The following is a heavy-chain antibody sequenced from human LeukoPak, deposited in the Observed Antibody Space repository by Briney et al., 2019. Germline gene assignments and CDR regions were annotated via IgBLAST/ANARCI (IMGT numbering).Heavy chain of an antibody. CDR2: IYYSGST. Sequence: SETLSLTCTVSGGSISSSSYYWGWIRQPPGKGLEGIGSIYYSGSTYYNPSLKSRVTISVDTSKNQFSLKLSSVTAADTAVYYCAREFYGDYPPGDWFDPWGQGTLVTVSS. CDR1: GGSISSSSYY. D-gene: IGHD4-17*01. CDR3: AREFYGDYPPGDWFDP. J-gene: IGHJ5*02. V-gene: IGHV4-39*01.